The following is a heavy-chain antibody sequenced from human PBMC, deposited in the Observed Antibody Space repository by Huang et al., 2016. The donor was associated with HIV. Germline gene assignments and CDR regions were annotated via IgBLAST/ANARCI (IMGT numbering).Heavy chain of an antibody. D-gene: IGHD3-22*01. CDR3: ARDPRIQSWLNFFDY. CDR2: SNSDGSRT. Sequence: EVQLVESGGGLVQHGGSLRLSCAAAGFSISSYWMHWVREAPGKGLVWVARSNSDGSRTSYADSVKGLMNISRDNDKNTLYLQMNSQRAEDTAVYYWARDPRIQSWLNFFDYWGQGTLVSVSS. CDR1: GFSISSYW. V-gene: IGHV3-74*01. J-gene: IGHJ4*02.